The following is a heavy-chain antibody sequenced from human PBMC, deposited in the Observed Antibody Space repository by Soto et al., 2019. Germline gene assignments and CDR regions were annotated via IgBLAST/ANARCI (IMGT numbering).Heavy chain of an antibody. CDR3: ARLFSRCWYADY. V-gene: IGHV3-33*01. D-gene: IGHD6-19*01. Sequence: QVQLVESGGGVVQPGRSLRLSCAASGFTFSGYGMHWVRQAPGKGLEWVAVIWYDGSNENYADTVKGRFTISRDNSKNTLYLQMNSLRDEDTAVYYCARLFSRCWYADYWGQGTVVTVSS. CDR2: IWYDGSNE. J-gene: IGHJ4*02. CDR1: GFTFSGYG.